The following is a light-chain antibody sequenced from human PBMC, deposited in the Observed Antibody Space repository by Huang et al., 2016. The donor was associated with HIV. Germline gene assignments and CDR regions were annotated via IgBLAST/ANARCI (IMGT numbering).Light chain of an antibody. CDR3: LQLNSYPGT. CDR2: AAS. Sequence: IQLTQSPSSLSASVGDRVTITCLASQDISSFLAWYQQKPGKAPKLLIYAASTLESGVPSRFSGSGSGTDFTLTINNLQPEDFATYYCLQLNSYPGTFGPGTNVDV. CDR1: QDISSF. J-gene: IGKJ3*01. V-gene: IGKV1-9*01.